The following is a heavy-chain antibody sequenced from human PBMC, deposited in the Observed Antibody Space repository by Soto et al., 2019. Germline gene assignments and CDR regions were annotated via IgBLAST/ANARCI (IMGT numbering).Heavy chain of an antibody. J-gene: IGHJ6*03. D-gene: IGHD3-10*01. V-gene: IGHV1-8*01. CDR2: MNPNSGNT. CDR3: ARTQGRGTRHYYYMDV. Sequence: QVQLVQSGAEVKKPGASVKVSCKASGYTFTSYDINWVRQATGQGLEWMGWMNPNSGNTGYAQKFQGRVTMTRNTSRSTADMELSSLRSEDAAVCYCARTQGRGTRHYYYMDVWGKGTTVTVSS. CDR1: GYTFTSYD.